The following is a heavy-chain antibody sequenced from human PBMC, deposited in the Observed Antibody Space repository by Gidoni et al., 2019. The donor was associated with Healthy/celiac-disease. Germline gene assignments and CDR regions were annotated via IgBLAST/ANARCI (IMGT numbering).Heavy chain of an antibody. CDR1: GLPFSSYG. D-gene: IGHD3-16*01. Sequence: QVQLVESGGGVVQPGRALGLSCAASGLPFSSYGMHWVRQAPGKGLEWVAVISYDGSNKYYADSVKVRFTISRDNSKNTLYLQMNSLRAEDTAVYYCAKATGGVGNAFDIWGQGTMVTVSS. CDR2: ISYDGSNK. V-gene: IGHV3-30*18. J-gene: IGHJ3*02. CDR3: AKATGGVGNAFDI.